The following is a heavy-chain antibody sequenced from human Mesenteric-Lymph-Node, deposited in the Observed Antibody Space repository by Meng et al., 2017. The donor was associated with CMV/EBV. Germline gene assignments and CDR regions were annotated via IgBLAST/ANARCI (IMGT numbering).Heavy chain of an antibody. V-gene: IGHV3-49*03. J-gene: IGHJ4*02. D-gene: IGHD1-26*01. CDR3: TRNRGSYYFDY. CDR1: GFTFSDYY. Sequence: GESLKISCEASGFTFSDYYMIWIRQAPGKGLEWVGFIRSKAYGGTTEYAASVRGRFTISRDDSKSIAYLQMNSLKTEDTAVYYCTRNRGSYYFDYWGQGTLVTVSS. CDR2: IRSKAYGGTT.